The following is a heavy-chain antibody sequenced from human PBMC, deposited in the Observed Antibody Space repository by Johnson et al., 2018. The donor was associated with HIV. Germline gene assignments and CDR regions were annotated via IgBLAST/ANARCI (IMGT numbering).Heavy chain of an antibody. V-gene: IGHV3-23*04. CDR2: ISGSGGST. Sequence: MLLVESGVGMVQPGRSLRLSCAASGFTFSSYAMSWVRHAPGKGLEWVSAISGSGGSTYYADSLKGRFTISRDNSKNTLYLQMNSLRAEETAVYYCARVPNDAFDIWGQGTMVTVSS. CDR1: GFTFSSYA. J-gene: IGHJ3*02. CDR3: ARVPNDAFDI.